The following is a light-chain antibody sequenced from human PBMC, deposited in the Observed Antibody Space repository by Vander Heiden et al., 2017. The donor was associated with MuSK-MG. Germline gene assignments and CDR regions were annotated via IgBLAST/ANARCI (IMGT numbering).Light chain of an antibody. CDR1: SSNMGSHY. CDR2: DNN. CDR3: GSWDNSVISEV. Sequence: QSVLTQPPSVSAAPGQQVPIFCSGSSSNMGSHYVAWYQQVPGNAPKLLIYDNNKRPSGIPDRFSGSKSGTSATLGISGLQTGDEADYYCGSWDNSVISEVFGGGTELTVL. V-gene: IGLV1-51*01. J-gene: IGLJ3*02.